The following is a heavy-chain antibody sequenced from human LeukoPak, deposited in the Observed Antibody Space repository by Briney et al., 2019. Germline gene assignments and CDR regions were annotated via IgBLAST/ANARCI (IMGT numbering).Heavy chain of an antibody. CDR1: GFTFRTYD. J-gene: IGHJ4*02. D-gene: IGHD1-26*01. Sequence: GGSLRLSCAASGFTFRTYDFHWVRHVKGIGLEWVSGIGTAGDTYYPGSVKGRFTISRENAKNSLYLQMNSLRAEDTALYYCAKDNRYIVGATNGYFDYWGQGTLVTVSS. CDR2: IGTAGDT. CDR3: AKDNRYIVGATNGYFDY. V-gene: IGHV3-13*01.